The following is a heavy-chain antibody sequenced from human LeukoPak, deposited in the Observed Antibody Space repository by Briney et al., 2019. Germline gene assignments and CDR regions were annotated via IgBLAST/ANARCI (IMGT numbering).Heavy chain of an antibody. CDR2: IYYSGST. V-gene: IGHV4-61*01. J-gene: IGHJ4*02. D-gene: IGHD5-18*01. CDR1: GGSFSSGSYY. Sequence: SETLSLTCTVSGGSFSSGSYYWSWIRQPPGKGLEWIGYIYYSGSTNYNPSLKSRVTISVDTSKNQFSLKLSSVTAADTAVYYCAREDTAMVYFDYWGQGTLVTVSS. CDR3: AREDTAMVYFDY.